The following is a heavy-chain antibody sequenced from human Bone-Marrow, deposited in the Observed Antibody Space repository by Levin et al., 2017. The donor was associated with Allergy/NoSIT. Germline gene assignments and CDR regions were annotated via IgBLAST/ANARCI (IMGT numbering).Heavy chain of an antibody. Sequence: SQTLSLTCSVSSGSIPSSRYYWSWIRQPPGKGLEWLGSVYYSGSTYYNPSLKSRVTMSVDTSKNQLSLKVSSVSASDAAVYYCAITDDYYGMDVWGQGTTLTVS. J-gene: IGHJ6*02. D-gene: IGHD3-3*01. CDR2: VYYSGST. CDR3: AITDDYYGMDV. V-gene: IGHV4-39*01. CDR1: SGSIPSSRYY.